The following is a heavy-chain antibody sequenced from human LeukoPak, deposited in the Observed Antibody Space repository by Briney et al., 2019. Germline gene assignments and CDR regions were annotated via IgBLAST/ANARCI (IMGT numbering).Heavy chain of an antibody. CDR1: GFNVSSNY. CDR2: IYSGGST. D-gene: IGHD3-16*01. CDR3: ARAYDYVWGSYHARGYYFDY. Sequence: GGSLRLSCAASGFNVSSNYMSWVRQAPGKGLEWVSVIYSGGSTYYADSVKGRFTISRDNSKNTLYLQMNSLRAEDTAVYYCARAYDYVWGSYHARGYYFDYWGQGTLVTVSS. V-gene: IGHV3-53*01. J-gene: IGHJ4*02.